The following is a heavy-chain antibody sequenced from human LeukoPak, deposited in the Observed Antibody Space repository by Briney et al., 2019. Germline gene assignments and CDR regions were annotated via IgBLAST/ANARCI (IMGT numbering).Heavy chain of an antibody. V-gene: IGHV3-48*01. Sequence: GGSLRLSCETSGFIFSTYNMEWVRQAPGKGPEWLSFISGSSKTIYYADSVEGRSTVSRDNAKRSVYLQMNSLRAEDTAVYYCATHLEFYYNSGYFHHWGQGTPVTVSS. D-gene: IGHD2/OR15-2a*01. CDR3: ATHLEFYYNSGYFHH. CDR1: GFIFSTYN. CDR2: ISGSSKTI. J-gene: IGHJ1*01.